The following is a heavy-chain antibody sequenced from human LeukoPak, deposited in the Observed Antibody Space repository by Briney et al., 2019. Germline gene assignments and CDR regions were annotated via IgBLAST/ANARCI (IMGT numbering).Heavy chain of an antibody. Sequence: PSETLPLTCAVYGGSFSGYYWSWIRQPPGKGLEWIGEINHSGTASYNPSLKSRVIMSADTSKNQFSLRLRSVTAADTAVYYCAGQGNRHWGFLDKWGQGILVTVSS. CDR2: INHSGTA. D-gene: IGHD7-27*01. CDR3: AGQGNRHWGFLDK. V-gene: IGHV4-34*01. CDR1: GGSFSGYY. J-gene: IGHJ4*02.